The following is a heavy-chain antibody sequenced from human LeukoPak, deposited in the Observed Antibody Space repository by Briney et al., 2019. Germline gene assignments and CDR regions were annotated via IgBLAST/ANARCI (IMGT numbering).Heavy chain of an antibody. Sequence: SETLSLTCTVSGDSVSSPSHHWAWIRQPPGKGLEWIASIYYTGNTYYNPSLKSRLSISIDASKRYFSLKLSSVTAADTAVYFCTREFTSTSGDWGQGTLVTVSS. CDR3: TREFTSTSGD. CDR2: IYYTGNT. J-gene: IGHJ4*02. V-gene: IGHV4-39*02. D-gene: IGHD1-1*01. CDR1: GDSVSSPSHH.